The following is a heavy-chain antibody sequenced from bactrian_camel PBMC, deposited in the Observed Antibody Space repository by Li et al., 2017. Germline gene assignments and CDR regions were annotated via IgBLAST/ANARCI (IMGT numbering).Heavy chain of an antibody. CDR2: IGTAQGIT. V-gene: IGHV3S40*01. Sequence: VQLVESGGGLVQAGGSLKLSCTYSGYTSFIDCMGWFRQAPGKGPEGVATIGTAQGITRYSDSVKGRFTISQDKRRSTVYLQMDNLQPEDTAMYYCAARPTNTQPCVAAGRYSFAYWGQGTQVTVS. CDR1: GYTSFIDC. CDR3: AARPTNTQPCVAAGRYSFAY. J-gene: IGHJ6*01. D-gene: IGHD3*01.